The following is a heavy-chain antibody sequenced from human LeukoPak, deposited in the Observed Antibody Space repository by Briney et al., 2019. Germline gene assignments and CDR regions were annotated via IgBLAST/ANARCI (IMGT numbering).Heavy chain of an antibody. V-gene: IGHV4-34*01. CDR3: ASGEYSSSARYFQH. D-gene: IGHD6-6*01. J-gene: IGHJ1*01. Sequence: PSETLSLTCAVYGGSFSGYYWSWIRQPPGKGLEWIGEINHSGSINYNPSLKSRVTISVDTSKNQFSLKLSSVTAADTAVYYCASGEYSSSARYFQHWGQGTLVTVSS. CDR2: INHSGSI. CDR1: GGSFSGYY.